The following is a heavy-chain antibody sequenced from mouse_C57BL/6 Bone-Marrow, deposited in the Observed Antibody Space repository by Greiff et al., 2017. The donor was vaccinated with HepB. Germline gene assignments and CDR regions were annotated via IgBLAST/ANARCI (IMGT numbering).Heavy chain of an antibody. Sequence: VQRVESGPGLVAPSQSLSITCTVSGFSLTSYAISWVRQPPGKGLEWLGVIWTGGGTNYNSALKSRLSISKDNSKSQVFLKMNSLQTDDTARYYCARNDYYGSSYSFDYWGQGTTLTVSS. D-gene: IGHD1-1*01. CDR2: IWTGGGT. CDR3: ARNDYYGSSYSFDY. CDR1: GFSLTSYA. V-gene: IGHV2-9-1*01. J-gene: IGHJ2*01.